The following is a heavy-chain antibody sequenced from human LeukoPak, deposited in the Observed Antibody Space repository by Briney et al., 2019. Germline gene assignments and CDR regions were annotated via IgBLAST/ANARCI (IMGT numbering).Heavy chain of an antibody. Sequence: GGSLRLSCAASGFTFSNAWMSWVRQAPGKGLEWVGRIKSKADGGTTGYAAPVKGRFTISRDDSKNTLYLQMNSLKTVDTAVYYCTTGVRYDYVWGSYRYSRYFDYWGQGTLVTVSS. CDR1: GFTFSNAW. CDR3: TTGVRYDYVWGSYRYSRYFDY. J-gene: IGHJ4*02. V-gene: IGHV3-15*01. D-gene: IGHD3-16*02. CDR2: IKSKADGGTT.